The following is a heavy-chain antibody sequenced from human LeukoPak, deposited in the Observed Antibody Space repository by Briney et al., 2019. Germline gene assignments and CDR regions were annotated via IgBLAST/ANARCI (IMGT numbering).Heavy chain of an antibody. D-gene: IGHD3-22*01. CDR2: TYHSGST. J-gene: IGHJ5*02. V-gene: IGHV4-4*02. Sequence: SETLSLTCTVSGGSFTSSNWWTWVRQPPGKGLEWIGETYHSGSTNYNPSLKSRVTVSLDKSKNQFSLKLTSVTAADTAVYYCAASQCYYDSSGYYFDPWGQGTLVTVSS. CDR3: AASQCYYDSSGYYFDP. CDR1: GGSFTSSNW.